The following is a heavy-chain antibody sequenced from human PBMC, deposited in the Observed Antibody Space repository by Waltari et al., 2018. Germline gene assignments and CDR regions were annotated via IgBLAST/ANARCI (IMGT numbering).Heavy chain of an antibody. V-gene: IGHV1-3*01. D-gene: IGHD2-2*01. CDR3: ARLGGYQLLSGDY. CDR2: INAGNGNT. J-gene: IGHJ4*02. Sequence: QVQLVQSGAEVKKPGASVKVSCKASGYTFTSYAMHWVRQAPGQRLEWLGWINAGNGNTKYSQKFQGRVTITRDTSASTAYMELSSLRSEDTAVYYCARLGGYQLLSGDYWGQGTLVTVSS. CDR1: GYTFTSYA.